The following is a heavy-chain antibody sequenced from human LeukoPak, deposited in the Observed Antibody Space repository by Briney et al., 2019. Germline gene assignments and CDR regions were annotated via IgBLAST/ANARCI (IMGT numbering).Heavy chain of an antibody. CDR2: IYPADSDI. V-gene: IGHV5-51*01. CDR1: GYSFNTYW. CDR3: ARQEYCSGGSCYTWFDP. J-gene: IGHJ5*02. D-gene: IGHD2-15*01. Sequence: PGESLKISCKGSGYSFNTYWIGWVRQMPGKGLEWMGIIYPADSDIRYSPSFQGQVTISADKSISTAYLQWSSLKASDTAMYYCARQEYCSGGSCYTWFDPWGQGTLVTVSS.